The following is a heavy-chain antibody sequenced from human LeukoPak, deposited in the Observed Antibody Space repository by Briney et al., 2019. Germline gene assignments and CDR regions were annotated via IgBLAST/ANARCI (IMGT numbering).Heavy chain of an antibody. CDR3: ARQGYSSSWYIDF. V-gene: IGHV5-10-1*01. CDR1: GYSFTSYW. D-gene: IGHD6-13*01. Sequence: GESLKISCKGSGYSFTSYWISWVRQMPGKGLEWMGRIDPSDSYTNYSPSFQGHVTISADKSISTAYLQWSSLKASDTAMYYCARQGYSSSWYIDFWGQGTLVTVSS. J-gene: IGHJ4*02. CDR2: IDPSDSYT.